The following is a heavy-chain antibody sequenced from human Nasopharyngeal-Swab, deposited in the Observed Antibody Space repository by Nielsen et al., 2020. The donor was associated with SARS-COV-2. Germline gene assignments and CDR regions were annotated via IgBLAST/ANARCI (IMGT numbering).Heavy chain of an antibody. J-gene: IGHJ4*02. CDR3: AKDLFNPAFDY. Sequence: GGSLRLSCAASGFTFSSYPMNWVRQAPGKGLEWVSSISGSGGSRYYADSVKGRFTISRDNSKNTLYLQMNNLRAEDTAVYYCAKDLFNPAFDYWGQGTLVTVSS. V-gene: IGHV3-23*01. D-gene: IGHD1-14*01. CDR1: GFTFSSYP. CDR2: ISGSGGSR.